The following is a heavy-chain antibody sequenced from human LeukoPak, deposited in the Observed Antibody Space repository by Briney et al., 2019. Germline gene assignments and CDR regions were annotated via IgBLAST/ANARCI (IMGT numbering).Heavy chain of an antibody. CDR3: AKDPIFSGSYGVFDY. Sequence: GGSLKLSCAASGFTFGSYWMSWVRQAPGKGLEWVANIKQDGSEKYYVDSVKGRFTISRDNAENSLSLQMNSLRAGDTAVYYCAKDPIFSGSYGVFDYWGLGTLVTVSS. CDR1: GFTFGSYW. V-gene: IGHV3-7*03. J-gene: IGHJ4*02. D-gene: IGHD1-26*01. CDR2: IKQDGSEK.